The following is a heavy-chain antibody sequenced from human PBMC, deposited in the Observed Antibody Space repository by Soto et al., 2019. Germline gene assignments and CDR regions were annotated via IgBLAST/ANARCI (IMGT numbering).Heavy chain of an antibody. J-gene: IGHJ4*02. CDR2: IYYTRRT. CDR1: GASISESSHY. D-gene: IGHD4-17*01. V-gene: IGHV4-39*01. CDR3: ARHLINYGDWAFDF. Sequence: QLLLQESGPGLVKPSETLSLTCAVSGASISESSHYWAWIRQPPGKGLEWIASIYYTRRTYHNPPLRSRLTISIDTSRDQFALNLSSVTAADMAVYYFARHLINYGDWAFDFWGQGTLVPVSS.